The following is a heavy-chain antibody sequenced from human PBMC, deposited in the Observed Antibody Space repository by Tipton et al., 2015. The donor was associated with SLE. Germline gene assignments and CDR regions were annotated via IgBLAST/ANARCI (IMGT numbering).Heavy chain of an antibody. V-gene: IGHV4-4*07. CDR1: GGSISSYY. J-gene: IGHJ6*02. CDR3: ARPNYKMYYYGMDV. Sequence: TLSLTCTVSGGSISSYYWVWIRQPAGRGLEWIGRIYTSGNTNYNPSLKSRVTMSEDTSKNQFSLKLSSVSAADTAVYYCARPNYKMYYYGMDVWGQGTTVTV. CDR2: IYTSGNT. D-gene: IGHD1-7*01.